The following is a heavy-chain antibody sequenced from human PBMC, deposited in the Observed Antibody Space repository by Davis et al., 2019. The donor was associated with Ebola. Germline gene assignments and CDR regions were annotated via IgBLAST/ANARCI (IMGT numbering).Heavy chain of an antibody. CDR3: ARSTWGRGAFDI. D-gene: IGHD3-16*01. CDR2: MNPNSGNT. V-gene: IGHV1-8*02. Sequence: ASVMVSCNASGYTFTGYYMHWVRQATGQGLEWMGWMNPNSGNTGYAQKFQGRVTVTRSTSISTAYMELSSLRSEDTAVYYCARSTWGRGAFDIWGQGTMVTVSS. CDR1: GYTFTGYY. J-gene: IGHJ3*02.